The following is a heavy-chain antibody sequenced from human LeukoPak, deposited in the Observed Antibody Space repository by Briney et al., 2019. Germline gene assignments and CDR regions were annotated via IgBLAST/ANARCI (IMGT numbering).Heavy chain of an antibody. Sequence: PSETLSLTCTVSGGSISSGGDFWSWIRQSPGKGLEWIGYIYHTGSTYYNPSLKSRVTISVDTSKNQFSLKLSSVTAADTAVYYCARMVITTTNFDYWGQGTLVTVSP. V-gene: IGHV4-30-2*05. CDR1: GGSISSGGDF. J-gene: IGHJ4*02. CDR3: ARMVITTTNFDY. D-gene: IGHD3-22*01. CDR2: IYHTGST.